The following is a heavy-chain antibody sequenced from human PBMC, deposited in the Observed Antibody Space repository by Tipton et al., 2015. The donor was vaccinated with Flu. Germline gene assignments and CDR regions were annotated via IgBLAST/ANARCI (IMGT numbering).Heavy chain of an antibody. Sequence: SLRLSCAASGFTFSDYYMSWIRQAPGKGLEWVSYISSSGSTIYYADSVKGRFTISRDNAKNSLYLQMNSLRAEDTAVYYCARVSSSSWYKGYYGMDVWGQGTTVTASS. CDR1: GFTFSDYY. J-gene: IGHJ6*02. V-gene: IGHV3-11*04. D-gene: IGHD6-13*01. CDR3: ARVSSSSWYKGYYGMDV. CDR2: ISSSGSTI.